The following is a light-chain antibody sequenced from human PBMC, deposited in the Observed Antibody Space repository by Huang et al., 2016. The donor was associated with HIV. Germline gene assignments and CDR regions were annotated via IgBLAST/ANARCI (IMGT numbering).Light chain of an antibody. CDR3: QQYDNLPPYT. CDR2: DAS. CDR1: QDISNY. Sequence: DIQMTQSPSSLSASVGDRVTITCQASQDISNYLNWYQQKPRQAPKLLIYDASHFETGVPSRVSGSGSGTDFTFTISSLQPEDIATYYCQQYDNLPPYTFGQGTKLEIK. V-gene: IGKV1-33*01. J-gene: IGKJ2*01.